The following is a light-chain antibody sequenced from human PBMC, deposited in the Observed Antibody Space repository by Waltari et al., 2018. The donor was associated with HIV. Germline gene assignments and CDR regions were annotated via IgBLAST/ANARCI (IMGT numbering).Light chain of an antibody. Sequence: QSVLTQSPSVSAAPGQKVTISCSGSSSNIGNNYVSWYQQLPGTAPKLLIYDNNTRPSVMPDRFSGSKSGTSATLVITGLQTGDEADYYCGTWDSSLSAVLFGGGTKLTVL. CDR2: DNN. CDR3: GTWDSSLSAVL. V-gene: IGLV1-51*01. J-gene: IGLJ2*01. CDR1: SSNIGNNY.